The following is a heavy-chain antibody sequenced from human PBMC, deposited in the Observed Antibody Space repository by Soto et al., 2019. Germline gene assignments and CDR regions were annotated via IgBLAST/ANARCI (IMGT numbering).Heavy chain of an antibody. CDR3: ARSNWYSEY. J-gene: IGHJ4*02. CDR1: GGSISNHD. V-gene: IGHV4-59*11. CDR2: IYYNWNT. D-gene: IGHD7-27*01. Sequence: QVQLQESGPGLVKPSETLSLTCTVSGGSISNHDWCWIRQPPGKGLGWIGYIYYNWNTNYNPSLKSRVTMSIATSKNQFSLKLRSVTAADTAVYYCARSNWYSEYWGQGTLVTVSS.